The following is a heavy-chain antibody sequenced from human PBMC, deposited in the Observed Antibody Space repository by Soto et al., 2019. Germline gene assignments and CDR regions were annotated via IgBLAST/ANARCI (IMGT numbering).Heavy chain of an antibody. CDR2: IHSSGSI. CDR3: ARDLDGLHDDTSGPFPRPG. V-gene: IGHV4-30-4*01. D-gene: IGHD3-22*01. J-gene: IGHJ1*01. CDR1: GGYISSDDYY. Sequence: SETLSLTCTVSGGYISSDDYYWSWIRQAPGRGLEWIGYIHSSGSIYYNPSLKSRATMSIDTAGNQFSLKVSSVTVADTAVYYCARDLDGLHDDTSGPFPRPGWGQGTLVTVSS.